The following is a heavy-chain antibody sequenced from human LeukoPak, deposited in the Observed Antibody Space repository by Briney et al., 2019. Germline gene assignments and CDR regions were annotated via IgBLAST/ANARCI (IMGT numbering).Heavy chain of an antibody. CDR1: GFTFSSYA. CDR2: ISYDGSNK. J-gene: IGHJ4*02. Sequence: GGSLRLSCAASGFTFSSYAMHWVRQAPGKGLEWVAVISYDGSNKYYADSVKGRFTISRDNSKNTLYLQMNSLRAEDTAVYYCARGHRDGYNRRGDYWGQGTLVTVSS. V-gene: IGHV3-30-3*01. D-gene: IGHD5-24*01. CDR3: ARGHRDGYNRRGDY.